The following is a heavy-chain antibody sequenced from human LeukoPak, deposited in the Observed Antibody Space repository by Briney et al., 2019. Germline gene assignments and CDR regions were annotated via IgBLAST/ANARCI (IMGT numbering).Heavy chain of an antibody. Sequence: ASETLSLTCTVSGGSISSSSYYWGWIRQPPGKGLEWIGSIYYSGSTYYNPSLKSRVTISVDTSKNQFSLKLSSVTAADTAVYYCARQGYYGSGSYYKQRSPPRNYYYYYMDVWGKGTTVTISS. CDR2: IYYSGST. J-gene: IGHJ6*03. D-gene: IGHD3-10*01. V-gene: IGHV4-39*01. CDR1: GGSISSSSYY. CDR3: ARQGYYGSGSYYKQRSPPRNYYYYYMDV.